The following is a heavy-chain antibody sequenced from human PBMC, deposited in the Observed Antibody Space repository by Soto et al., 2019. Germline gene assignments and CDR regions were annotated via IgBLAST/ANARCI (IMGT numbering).Heavy chain of an antibody. CDR3: ARDPIISSSSAHYYYYGMDV. V-gene: IGHV3-33*01. J-gene: IGHJ6*02. Sequence: QVQLVESGGGVVQPGRSLRLSCAASGFTFSSYGMHWVRQAPGKGLEWVAVIWYDGSNKYYADSVKGRFTISRDNSKNTLYLQMNSLRAEDTAVYYCARDPIISSSSAHYYYYGMDVWGQGTTVTVSS. D-gene: IGHD6-6*01. CDR1: GFTFSSYG. CDR2: IWYDGSNK.